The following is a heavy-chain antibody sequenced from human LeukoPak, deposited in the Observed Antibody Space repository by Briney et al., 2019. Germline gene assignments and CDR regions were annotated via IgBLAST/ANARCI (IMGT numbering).Heavy chain of an antibody. CDR1: GFIFSNYA. D-gene: IGHD5-18*01. V-gene: IGHV3-30-3*01. CDR3: ARGGSDTAMAHDY. Sequence: PGASLRLSCAASGFIFSNYAMHWVRQAPGKGLEWVAVILYDGSNKYYADSVKGRFTISRDDAKNTLYLQVNSLRAEDTAVYFCARGGSDTAMAHDYWGQGTLVTVSS. CDR2: ILYDGSNK. J-gene: IGHJ4*02.